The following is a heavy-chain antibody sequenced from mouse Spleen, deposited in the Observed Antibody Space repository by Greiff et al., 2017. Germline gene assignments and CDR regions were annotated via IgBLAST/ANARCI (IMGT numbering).Heavy chain of an antibody. Sequence: DVMLVESGGGLVKPGGSLKLSCAASGFTFSDYGMHWVRQAPEKGLEWVAYISSGSSTIYYADTVKGRFIISRDNAKNTLFLQMTSLRSEDTAMYYCERRDYDDAWFAYWGQGTLVTVSA. CDR2: ISSGSSTI. V-gene: IGHV5-17*01. J-gene: IGHJ3*01. CDR3: ERRDYDDAWFAY. D-gene: IGHD2-4*01. CDR1: GFTFSDYG.